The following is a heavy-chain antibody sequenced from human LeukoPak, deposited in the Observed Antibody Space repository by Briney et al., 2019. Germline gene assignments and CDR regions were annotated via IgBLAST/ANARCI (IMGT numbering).Heavy chain of an antibody. J-gene: IGHJ4*02. Sequence: GGSLRLSCAASGFTFSSYAMSWVRQAPGKGLEWVSAISGSGGSTYYADSVKGRFTISRNNSKNTLYLQMSSLRAEDTAVYYCAKDIAVAGPRGGFDYWGQGTLVTVSS. CDR1: GFTFSSYA. CDR2: ISGSGGST. CDR3: AKDIAVAGPRGGFDY. D-gene: IGHD6-19*01. V-gene: IGHV3-23*01.